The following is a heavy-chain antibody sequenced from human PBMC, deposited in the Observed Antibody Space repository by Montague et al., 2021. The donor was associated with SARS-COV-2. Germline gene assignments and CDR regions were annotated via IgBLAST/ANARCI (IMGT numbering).Heavy chain of an antibody. CDR3: ARGEVGIIMIVVAVPGWFDP. J-gene: IGHJ5*02. CDR1: DVSLSSSTW. V-gene: IGHV4-4*02. Sequence: SETLSLTCVVSDVSLSSSTWWSWVRQSPGKGLEWVGETYLSGFTQYNPSVKSRVTISLDDSRSQFSLRLTSVTAADTAVYYCARGEVGIIMIVVAVPGWFDPWGQGTLVTVSS. D-gene: IGHD3-22*01. CDR2: TYLSGFT.